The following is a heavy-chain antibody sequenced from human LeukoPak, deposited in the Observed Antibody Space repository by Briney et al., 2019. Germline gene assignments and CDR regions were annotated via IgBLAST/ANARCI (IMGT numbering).Heavy chain of an antibody. V-gene: IGHV4-34*01. J-gene: IGHJ6*03. CDR1: GGSFSRYY. CDR2: IYNSGST. CDR3: ASYYGSGSFPYYYYYMDV. Sequence: SETLSLTCAVYGGSFSRYYWGWIRQPPGKGLEWIGSIYNSGSTYYNPSLKSRVTISLDTSKNQFSLKLSSVTAADTAVYYCASYYGSGSFPYYYYYMDVWGKGTTVTVSS. D-gene: IGHD3-10*01.